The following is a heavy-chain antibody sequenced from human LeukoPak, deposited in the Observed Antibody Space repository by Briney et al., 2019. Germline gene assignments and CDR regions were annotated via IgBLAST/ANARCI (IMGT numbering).Heavy chain of an antibody. CDR2: VIPSTGGT. CDR3: APFNRDYIMFDS. Sequence: ASVKVSCRASRYTFTVVYIRWWRQAPGQGLEWMGWVIPSTGGTTYAQKFQGRVTVTRDTSISTAYMELSRPTSDDSDVYYCAPFNRDYIMFDSWGQGTLVTVSS. J-gene: IGHJ4*02. V-gene: IGHV1-2*02. CDR1: RYTFTVVY. D-gene: IGHD4-11*01.